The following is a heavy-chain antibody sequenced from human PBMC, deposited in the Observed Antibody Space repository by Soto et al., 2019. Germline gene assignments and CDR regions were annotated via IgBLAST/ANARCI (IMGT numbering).Heavy chain of an antibody. J-gene: IGHJ3*02. CDR2: IYYSGST. CDR3: ARSSYQDAFDI. CDR1: GGSISSGGYY. D-gene: IGHD1-26*01. V-gene: IGHV4-31*03. Sequence: QVQLQESGPGLVKPSQTLSLTCTVSGGSISSGGYYWSWIRQHPGKGLEWIGYIYYSGSTYYNPSLKSRVTISVDTSKNQFPLKLSSVTATDTAVYYCARSSYQDAFDIWGQGTMVTVSS.